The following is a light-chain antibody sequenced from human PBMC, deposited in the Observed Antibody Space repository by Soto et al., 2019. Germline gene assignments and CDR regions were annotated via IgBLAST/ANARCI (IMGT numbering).Light chain of an antibody. Sequence: QSALTQPASVSGSPGQSITISCTGTSSDVGGYNYVSWYQQHPGKAPKLMIYDVSNRPSGVSSRFSGSKSGNTASLTISGLQAEDEADYYCNSFTSSYTRVFGTGTKLTV. CDR3: NSFTSSYTRV. CDR1: SSDVGGYNY. CDR2: DVS. V-gene: IGLV2-14*01. J-gene: IGLJ1*01.